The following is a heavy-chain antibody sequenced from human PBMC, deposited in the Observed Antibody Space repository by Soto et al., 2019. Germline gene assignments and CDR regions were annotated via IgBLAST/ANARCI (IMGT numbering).Heavy chain of an antibody. V-gene: IGHV6-1*01. CDR3: ARVNRAVAGGLYYYSGMDV. CDR1: GDSVSSNSAA. J-gene: IGHJ6*02. Sequence: SQTLSLPCAISGDSVSSNSAAWNWIRQSPSRGLEWLGRTYYRSKWYNDYAVSVKSRITINPDTSKNQFSLQLNSVTPEDTAVYYCARVNRAVAGGLYYYSGMDVWGQGTTVTVSS. D-gene: IGHD6-19*01. CDR2: TYYRSKWYN.